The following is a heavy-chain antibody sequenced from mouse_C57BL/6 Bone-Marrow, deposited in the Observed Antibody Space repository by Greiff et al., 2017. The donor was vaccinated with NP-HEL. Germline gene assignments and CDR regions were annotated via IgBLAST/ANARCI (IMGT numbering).Heavy chain of an antibody. J-gene: IGHJ4*01. CDR3: TNLANFMDY. D-gene: IGHD1-1*01. CDR1: GYTFTDYE. V-gene: IGHV1-15*01. CDR2: IDPETGGT. Sequence: VKLMESGAELVRPGASVTLSCKASGYTFTDYEMHWVKQTPVHGLEWIGAIDPETGGTAYNQKFKGKAILTADKSSSTAYMELRSLTSEDSAVYYCTNLANFMDYWGQGTSVTVSS.